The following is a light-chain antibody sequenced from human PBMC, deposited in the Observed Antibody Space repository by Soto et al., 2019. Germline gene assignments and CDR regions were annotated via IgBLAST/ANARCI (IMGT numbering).Light chain of an antibody. CDR3: QQYGSSQS. CDR1: QSVSFSY. CDR2: GAS. J-gene: IGKJ1*01. V-gene: IGKV3-20*01. Sequence: EIVLTQSPGTLSLSPGERATLSCRASQSVSFSYLAWYQQKPGHAPRLLIYGASSRATGIPDRFSGSGSGTGFTSTISRMEPEDFAVYYCQQYGSSQSFDQGTKVEIK.